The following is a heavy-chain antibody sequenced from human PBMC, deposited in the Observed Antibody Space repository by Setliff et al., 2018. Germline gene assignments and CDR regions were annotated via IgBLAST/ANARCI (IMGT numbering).Heavy chain of an antibody. V-gene: IGHV3-7*01. CDR2: IKQDGSEK. CDR1: GFTFSRYW. J-gene: IGHJ6*02. D-gene: IGHD3-10*01. CDR3: ARDHAYGSRFYYYYYGMDV. Sequence: GGPLRLSCAASGFTFSRYWMSWVRQAPGKGLEWVANIKQDGSEKYYVDSVKGRFTISRDNAKNSLYLQMNSLRAEDTAVYYCARDHAYGSRFYYYYYGMDVWGQGTTVTVSS.